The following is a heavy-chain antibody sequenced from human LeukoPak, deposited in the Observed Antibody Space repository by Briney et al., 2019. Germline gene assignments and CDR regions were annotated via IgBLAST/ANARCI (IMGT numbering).Heavy chain of an antibody. V-gene: IGHV3-23*01. D-gene: IGHD1-1*01. Sequence: PGGSLRLSCAASEVTFSSYAMKRVRQAPGKGLEWVSGISASGGNTWYADSVKGRFTISRDNSKNTLYLQMNSLRAEDTAVYYCAKSVSPKGTPYAFDVWGQGTTVTVSS. CDR2: ISASGGNT. CDR3: AKSVSPKGTPYAFDV. J-gene: IGHJ6*02. CDR1: EVTFSSYA.